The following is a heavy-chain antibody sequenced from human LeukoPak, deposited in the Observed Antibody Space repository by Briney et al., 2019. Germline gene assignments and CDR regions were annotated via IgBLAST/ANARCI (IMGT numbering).Heavy chain of an antibody. CDR2: ISYDGSNK. D-gene: IGHD6-19*01. V-gene: IGHV3-30*18. CDR3: AKDGSAVAAPFDY. CDR1: AFTFSSYG. Sequence: PGGSLTLSCAASAFTFSSYGMHWVRQAPGKGLEWVAVISYDGSNKYYADSVKGRFTISRDNSKNTLYLQMNSLRAEDTAVYYCAKDGSAVAAPFDYWGQGTLVTVSS. J-gene: IGHJ4*02.